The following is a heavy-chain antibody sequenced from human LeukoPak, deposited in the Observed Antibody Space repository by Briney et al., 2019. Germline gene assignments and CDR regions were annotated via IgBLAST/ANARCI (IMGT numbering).Heavy chain of an antibody. CDR1: GFTFRHYG. Sequence: GGSLRLSCAASGFTFRHYGMNWVRQAPGKGLEWVSTISASGVTTHYADSVKGRFTISRDDSKNTLYLHMNSLRAGDKAVYYCGKNGATGSHNWLDHWGQGTLVTVSS. V-gene: IGHV3-23*01. J-gene: IGHJ5*02. D-gene: IGHD2-8*01. CDR2: ISASGVTT. CDR3: GKNGATGSHNWLDH.